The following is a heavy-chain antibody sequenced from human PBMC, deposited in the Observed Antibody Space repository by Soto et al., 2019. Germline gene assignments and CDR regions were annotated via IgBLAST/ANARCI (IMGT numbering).Heavy chain of an antibody. Sequence: EVQLVESGGGLVKPGGSLRLSCAASGFSFSSYSMNWVRQAPGKGXXWVXSISSSTSYINYEDSVKGRFTISRDNAKNSLYLNINRLSAEDTAVYYCARGYTGYCSGGTCYWFDPWGQGTLVTVSS. J-gene: IGHJ5*02. V-gene: IGHV3-21*01. CDR1: GFSFSSYS. CDR2: ISSSTSYI. CDR3: ARGYTGYCSGGTCYWFDP. D-gene: IGHD2-15*01.